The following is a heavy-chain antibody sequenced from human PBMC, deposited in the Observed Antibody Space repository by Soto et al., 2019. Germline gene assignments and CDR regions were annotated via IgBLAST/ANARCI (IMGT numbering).Heavy chain of an antibody. Sequence: GGSLRLSCAASGFTFSSYAMHWVRQAPGKGLEWVAVISYDGSNKYYADSVKGRFTISRDNSKNTLYLQMNSLRAEDTAVYYCARDLNSRYCSGGSCYSDWFDPWGQGTLVTVSS. J-gene: IGHJ5*02. CDR1: GFTFSSYA. CDR3: ARDLNSRYCSGGSCYSDWFDP. D-gene: IGHD2-15*01. V-gene: IGHV3-30-3*01. CDR2: ISYDGSNK.